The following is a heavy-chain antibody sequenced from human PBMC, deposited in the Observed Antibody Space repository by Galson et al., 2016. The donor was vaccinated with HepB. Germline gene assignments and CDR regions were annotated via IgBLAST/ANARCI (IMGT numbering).Heavy chain of an antibody. Sequence: ETLSLTCTVSGGSIGSSDNYWGWIRQPPGKGLEWIGSINYSGRTYYNPSLKSRVTTSLDTPNNQFSLKLNSVTAADTAVYFCARQTPAFDIWGQGAMVSVSS. CDR1: GGSIGSSDNY. J-gene: IGHJ3*02. CDR2: INYSGRT. CDR3: ARQTPAFDI. V-gene: IGHV4-39*01.